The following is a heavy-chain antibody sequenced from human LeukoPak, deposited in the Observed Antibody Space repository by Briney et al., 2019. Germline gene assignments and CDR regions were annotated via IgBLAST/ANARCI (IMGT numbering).Heavy chain of an antibody. D-gene: IGHD6-19*01. V-gene: IGHV3-30*18. J-gene: IGHJ4*02. CDR3: AKDRPPLGIAVAGTLDY. Sequence: GRSLRLSCAASGFTFSSYGMHWVRQAPGKGLEWVAVISYDGSNKYYADSVKGRFTISRDNSKNTLYLQMNSLRAEDAAVYYCAKDRPPLGIAVAGTLDYRGQGTLVTVSS. CDR2: ISYDGSNK. CDR1: GFTFSSYG.